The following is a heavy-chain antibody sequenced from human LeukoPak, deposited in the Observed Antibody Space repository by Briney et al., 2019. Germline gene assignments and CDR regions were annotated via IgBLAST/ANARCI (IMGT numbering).Heavy chain of an antibody. D-gene: IGHD6-19*01. J-gene: IGHJ3*01. V-gene: IGHV4-34*01. CDR2: INHSGST. CDR3: ARDDRGYSSGWYSDY. Sequence: PSETLSLTCAVYGGSFSGYYWSWIRQPPGKGLEWIGEINHSGSTNYNPSLKSRVTISVDTSKNQFSLKLSSVTAADTAVYYCARDDRGYSSGWYSDYWGQGTMVTVSS. CDR1: GGSFSGYY.